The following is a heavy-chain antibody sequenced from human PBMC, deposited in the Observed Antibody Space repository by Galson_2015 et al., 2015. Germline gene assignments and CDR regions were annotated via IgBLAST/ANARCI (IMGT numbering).Heavy chain of an antibody. D-gene: IGHD3-9*01. CDR1: GFTFSSYW. J-gene: IGHJ6*03. CDR2: IKQDGSEK. CDR3: ARFSYDILTDPRRYYYYYMDV. V-gene: IGHV3-7*01. Sequence: SLRLSCAASGFTFSSYWMSWVRQAPGKGLEWVANIKQDGSEKYYVDSVKGRFTISRDNAKNSLYLQMNSLRAEDTAVYYCARFSYDILTDPRRYYYYYMDVWGKGTTVTVSS.